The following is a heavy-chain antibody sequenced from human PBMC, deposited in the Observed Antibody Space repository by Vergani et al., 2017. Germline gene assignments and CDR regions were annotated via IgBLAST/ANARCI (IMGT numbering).Heavy chain of an antibody. D-gene: IGHD2-2*01. J-gene: IGHJ5*02. CDR3: ARGSSTSWSYWFDP. Sequence: QVQLVQSGAEVKKPGSSVKVSCKASGGTFSNYTISWVRQAPGQGLEWMGRIIPILGIANYAQKLQGRVTITADKSTSTAYMELISLRSEDTAVYYCARGSSTSWSYWFDPGGQGTLVTVSS. CDR1: GGTFSNYT. V-gene: IGHV1-69*02. CDR2: IIPILGIA.